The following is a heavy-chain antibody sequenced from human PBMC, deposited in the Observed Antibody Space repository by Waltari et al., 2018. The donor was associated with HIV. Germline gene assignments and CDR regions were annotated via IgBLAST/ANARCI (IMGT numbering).Heavy chain of an antibody. CDR1: GGSISSGSYY. Sequence: QVQLQESGPGLVKPSQTPSLTCTVSGGSISSGSYYWSWIRQPAGKGLEWIGRIYTSGSTNYNPSLKSRVTISVDTSKNQFSLKLSSVTAADTAVYYCARESIWYSSSSSFDYWGQGTLVTVSS. J-gene: IGHJ4*02. CDR2: IYTSGST. V-gene: IGHV4-61*02. D-gene: IGHD6-6*01. CDR3: ARESIWYSSSSSFDY.